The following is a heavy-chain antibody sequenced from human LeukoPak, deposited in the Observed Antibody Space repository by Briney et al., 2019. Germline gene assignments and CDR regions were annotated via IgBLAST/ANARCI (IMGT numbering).Heavy chain of an antibody. V-gene: IGHV3-74*01. J-gene: IGHJ3*02. CDR1: GFTLSSYW. CDR2: INSDGSTT. CDR3: ARDFAGDAFDI. Sequence: GESLRLSCAASGFTLSSYWMHWVRQAPGKGLVWVSRINSDGSTTNYADSVKGRFTISRDNAKNTLYLQMDSLRAEDTAVYYCARDFAGDAFDIWGQGTMVTVSS.